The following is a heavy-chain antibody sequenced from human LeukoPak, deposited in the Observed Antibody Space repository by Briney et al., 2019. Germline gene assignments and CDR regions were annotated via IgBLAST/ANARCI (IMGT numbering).Heavy chain of an antibody. CDR3: AKGGRITMVRGVPGMDV. CDR2: IRYDGSNK. V-gene: IGHV3-30*02. Sequence: GGSLRLSCAASGFTFSSYGMHWVRQAPGKGLKWVAFIRYDGSNKYYADSVKGRFTISRDNSKNTLYLQMNSLRAEDTAVYYCAKGGRITMVRGVPGMDVWGKGTTVTISS. CDR1: GFTFSSYG. J-gene: IGHJ6*04. D-gene: IGHD3-10*01.